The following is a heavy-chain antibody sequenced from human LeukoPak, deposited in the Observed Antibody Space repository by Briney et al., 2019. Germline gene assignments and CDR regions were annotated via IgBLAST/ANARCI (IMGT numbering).Heavy chain of an antibody. CDR1: GFTFSSYA. V-gene: IGHV3-21*01. CDR2: ISSSGTYI. CDR3: ARDRAVAGSDY. D-gene: IGHD6-19*01. J-gene: IGHJ4*02. Sequence: GGSLRLSCAASGFTFSSYAMAWVRQAPGKGLEWVSSISSSGTYIYYADSVKGRFTISRDNAKNSLYVQMNSLRVEDTAVYYCARDRAVAGSDYWGQGTLVTVSS.